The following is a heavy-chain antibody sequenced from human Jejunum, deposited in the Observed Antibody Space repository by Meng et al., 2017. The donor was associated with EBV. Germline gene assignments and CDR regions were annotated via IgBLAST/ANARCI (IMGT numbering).Heavy chain of an antibody. CDR3: ARDFASATGLFDS. CDR1: GFTFYSYT. Sequence: QVRLVECGGVVVQSGRSLVVSCAASGFTFYSYTMHWVRQAPGKGLEWVAVISYDTGNEYYTDSVKGRFTISRDISKSTLYLQMNSLRAEDTAVYYCARDFASATGLFDSWGQGTLVTVSS. CDR2: ISYDTGNE. D-gene: IGHD5-12*01. J-gene: IGHJ4*02. V-gene: IGHV3-30-3*01.